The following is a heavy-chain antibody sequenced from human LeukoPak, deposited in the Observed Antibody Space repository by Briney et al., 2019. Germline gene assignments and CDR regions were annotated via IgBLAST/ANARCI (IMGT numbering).Heavy chain of an antibody. D-gene: IGHD3-3*01. J-gene: IGHJ5*02. Sequence: GRSLRLSCAASGFTFSSYGMHWVRQAPGKGLEWVAVIWYDGSNKYYADSVKGRFTISRDNSKNTLSLQMNSLRAEDTAVYYCAREGYDFWSGFQNWFDPWGQGTLVTVSS. V-gene: IGHV3-33*01. CDR1: GFTFSSYG. CDR2: IWYDGSNK. CDR3: AREGYDFWSGFQNWFDP.